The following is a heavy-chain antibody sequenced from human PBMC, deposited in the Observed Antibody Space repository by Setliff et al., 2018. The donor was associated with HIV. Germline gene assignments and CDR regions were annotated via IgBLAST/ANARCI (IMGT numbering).Heavy chain of an antibody. CDR1: GFTVSTYS. D-gene: IGHD3-22*01. V-gene: IGHV3-64D*09. CDR2: LSRGWDNT. J-gene: IGHJ4*02. Sequence: PGGSLRLSCLVSGFTVSTYSLNWARQAPGKRPEYVAALSRGWDNTKYADSVKGRFIISRDTSKNTLYLQMSSLRPYDTAIYYCVKPYTGYYYDGSVYDDFWGQGTLVTVSS. CDR3: VKPYTGYYYDGSVYDDF.